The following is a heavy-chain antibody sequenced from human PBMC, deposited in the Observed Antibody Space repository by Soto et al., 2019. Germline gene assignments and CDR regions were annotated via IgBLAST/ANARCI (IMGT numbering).Heavy chain of an antibody. CDR3: ARDAPPQDYYDSSESPADLDY. D-gene: IGHD3-22*01. Sequence: GASVKVSCKASGYTFTGYYMHWVRQAPGQGLEWMGWINPNSGGTNYAQKFQGRVSMTRDTSISTAYMELSRLRSDDTAVYYCARDAPPQDYYDSSESPADLDYWGQGTLVTVSS. J-gene: IGHJ4*02. V-gene: IGHV1-2*02. CDR2: INPNSGGT. CDR1: GYTFTGYY.